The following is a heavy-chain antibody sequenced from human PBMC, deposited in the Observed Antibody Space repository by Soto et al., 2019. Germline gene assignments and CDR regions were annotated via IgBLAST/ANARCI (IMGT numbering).Heavy chain of an antibody. V-gene: IGHV1-8*01. CDR1: GYTFTSYD. J-gene: IGHJ5*02. CDR3: ARSLPRSRSWYDRENWFDP. D-gene: IGHD6-13*01. CDR2: MNPNSGNT. Sequence: QVQLVQSGAEVKKPGASVKVSCKASGYTFTSYDINWVRQATGQGLEWMGWMNPNSGNTGYAQKFQGRVTMTRNTSISTAYMELSSLRSEDTAVYYCARSLPRSRSWYDRENWFDPWGQGTLVTVSS.